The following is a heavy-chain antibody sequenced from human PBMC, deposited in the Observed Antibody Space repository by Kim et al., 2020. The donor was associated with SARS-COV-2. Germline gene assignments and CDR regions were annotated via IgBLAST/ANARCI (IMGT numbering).Heavy chain of an antibody. CDR2: IRNKANSYTT. V-gene: IGHV3-72*01. D-gene: IGHD3-16*01. CDR1: GFTFSDHY. J-gene: IGHJ4*02. CDR3: ARGGIGVTEWRY. Sequence: GGSLRLSCAASGFTFSDHYMDWVRQAPGKGLEWVGRIRNKANSYTTEYVASVQGRFTISRDDSKNSLYLQMNSLKTEDTAVYFCARGGIGVTEWRYWGQGILVTVSS.